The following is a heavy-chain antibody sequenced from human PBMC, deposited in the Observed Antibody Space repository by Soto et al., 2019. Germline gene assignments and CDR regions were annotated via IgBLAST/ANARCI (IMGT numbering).Heavy chain of an antibody. Sequence: EVQLVESGEGLARPGGSLSFSLEASGFPASATSMSWFPRPPGRGLEGVSVIYSGGSTYYADSVKGRFTISRDNSKNTLYLQMNSLRAEDTAVYYCARDRIAVAGNPKYFQHWGQGTLVTVSS. D-gene: IGHD6-19*01. V-gene: IGHV3-66*01. CDR1: GFPASATS. J-gene: IGHJ1*01. CDR2: IYSGGST. CDR3: ARDRIAVAGNPKYFQH.